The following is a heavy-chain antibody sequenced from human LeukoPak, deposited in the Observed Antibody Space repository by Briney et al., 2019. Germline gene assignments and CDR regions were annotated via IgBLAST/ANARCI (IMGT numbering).Heavy chain of an antibody. D-gene: IGHD3-22*01. Sequence: SQTLSLTCAVSGGSISSGGYSWSWSRQPPGKGLEWIGYIYHSGSTYYNPSLKSRVTISVDRSKNQFPLKLSSVTAADTAVYYCAKGNYYDSSGYPDAFDIWGQGTMVTVSS. CDR3: AKGNYYDSSGYPDAFDI. CDR2: IYHSGST. CDR1: GGSISSGGYS. J-gene: IGHJ3*02. V-gene: IGHV4-30-2*01.